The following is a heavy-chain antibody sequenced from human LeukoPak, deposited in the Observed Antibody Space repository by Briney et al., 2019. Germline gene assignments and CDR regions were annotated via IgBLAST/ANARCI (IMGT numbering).Heavy chain of an antibody. Sequence: PGGSLRLSCAASGFTFSSYAMSWVRQAPGKGLEWVSAISGSGGSTYYADSVKGRFTISRDNSKNTLYLQMNSLRAEDTAVYYCAKGRPRYYDFWSGYPAWGMDVWGQGTTVTVSS. J-gene: IGHJ6*02. V-gene: IGHV3-23*01. CDR1: GFTFSSYA. CDR3: AKGRPRYYDFWSGYPAWGMDV. D-gene: IGHD3-3*01. CDR2: ISGSGGST.